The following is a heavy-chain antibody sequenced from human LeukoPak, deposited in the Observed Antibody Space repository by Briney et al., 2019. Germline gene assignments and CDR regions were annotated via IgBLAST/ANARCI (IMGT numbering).Heavy chain of an antibody. CDR2: ISGSGGIT. CDR3: AKVPYENYYYYMDV. J-gene: IGHJ6*03. D-gene: IGHD3-22*01. CDR1: GFTFSNDG. V-gene: IGHV3-23*01. Sequence: GGSLRLSCAASGFTFSNDGMTWVRQAPGKGLEWVSAISGSGGITHYADSVKGRFTISRDNSKNTLYMQMNSLRAEDTAVYYCAKVPYENYYYYMDVWGKGTTVTVSS.